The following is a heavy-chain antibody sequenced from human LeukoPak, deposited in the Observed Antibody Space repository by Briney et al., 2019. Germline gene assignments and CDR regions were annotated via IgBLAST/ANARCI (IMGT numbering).Heavy chain of an antibody. CDR1: GYTLTAYY. J-gene: IGHJ6*03. D-gene: IGHD4-11*01. CDR3: ARGGDDYSNYGNYYYYYMDV. CDR2: IIPIFGTA. V-gene: IGHV1-69*05. Sequence: ASVKVSCKASGYTLTAYYMHWVRQAPGQGLEWMRGIIPIFGTANYAQKFQGRVTITTDESTSTAYMELSSLRSEDTAVYYCARGGDDYSNYGNYYYYYMDVWGKGTTVTVSS.